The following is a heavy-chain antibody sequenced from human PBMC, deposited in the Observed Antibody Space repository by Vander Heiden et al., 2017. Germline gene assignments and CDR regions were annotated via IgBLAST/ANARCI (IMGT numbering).Heavy chain of an antibody. V-gene: IGHV3-30*18. D-gene: IGHD4-17*01. Sequence: QVQPVESGGGVVQPGRSLRPCWSASGSTFIIYCMHWVRQAPGKGVVWVAVISYDGSNKYYADSVKSRFTISRDNYKNTLYLQMNSLRAEDTAVYYCAKESYGAPHFDYWGQGTLVTVSS. J-gene: IGHJ4*02. CDR3: AKESYGAPHFDY. CDR1: GSTFIIYC. CDR2: ISYDGSNK.